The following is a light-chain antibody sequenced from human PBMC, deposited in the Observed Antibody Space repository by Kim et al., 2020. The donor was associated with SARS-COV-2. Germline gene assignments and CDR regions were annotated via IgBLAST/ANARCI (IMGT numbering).Light chain of an antibody. CDR3: SSFTSSITYV. V-gene: IGLV2-18*02. CDR1: SSDIGSYNR. Sequence: QSALTQPPSVTGSPGQSVTISCTRTSSDIGSYNRVSWYQQPPGTAPKLMIYEVSNRPSGVPDRFSGSRSGNTASLTISGLQAEDEADCYCSSFTSSITYVFGTGTKVTVL. J-gene: IGLJ1*01. CDR2: EVS.